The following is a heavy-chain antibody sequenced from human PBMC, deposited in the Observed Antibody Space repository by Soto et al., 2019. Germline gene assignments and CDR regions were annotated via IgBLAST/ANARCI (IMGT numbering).Heavy chain of an antibody. D-gene: IGHD3-9*01. Sequence: ASVKVSCKASGYSFTTYYMHWVRQAPGQGLEWMGKIKSSGGTTTYAQKFQGRVTMTRDTSTSTVYMELSSLRSGDTAVYYCARSYYDILPGREIYSFYGMDVWGQGTTVTVSS. V-gene: IGHV1-46*01. J-gene: IGHJ6*02. CDR3: ARSYYDILPGREIYSFYGMDV. CDR2: IKSSGGTT. CDR1: GYSFTTYY.